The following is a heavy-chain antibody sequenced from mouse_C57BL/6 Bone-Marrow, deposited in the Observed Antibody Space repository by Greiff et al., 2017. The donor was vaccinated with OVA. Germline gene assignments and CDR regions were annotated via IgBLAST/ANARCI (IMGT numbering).Heavy chain of an antibody. CDR1: GYTFTSYW. J-gene: IGHJ1*03. CDR2: IYPGNSDT. D-gene: IGHD2-4*01. CDR3: TRYYDYDGWYCDV. V-gene: IGHV1-5*01. Sequence: EVQLVESGPVLARPGASVKMSCKTSGYTFTSYWMHWVKQRPGQGLEWIGAIYPGNSDTSYNQKFKGKAKLTAVTSASTAYMELSSLTNEDSAVYYFTRYYDYDGWYCDVWGTGTTVTVSS.